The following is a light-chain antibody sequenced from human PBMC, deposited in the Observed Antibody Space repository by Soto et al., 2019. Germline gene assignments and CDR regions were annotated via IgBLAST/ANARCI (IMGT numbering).Light chain of an antibody. V-gene: IGKV1-27*01. CDR3: QNYNGPPWT. CDR2: GAS. J-gene: IGKJ1*01. Sequence: DIQMTQSPSSLSASVGDRVTITCRASQDISDYLAWYQQKPGQVPKLLISGASTLQSGVPSRFRGSASGTDFTFTITGLQLDDFETYYCQNYNGPPWTFGQGTKVEIK. CDR1: QDISDY.